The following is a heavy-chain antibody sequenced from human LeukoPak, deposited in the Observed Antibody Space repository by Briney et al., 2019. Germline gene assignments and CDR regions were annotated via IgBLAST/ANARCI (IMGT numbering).Heavy chain of an antibody. CDR1: GFSFGDYA. CDR2: IRSKAYVEAT. Sequence: GGSLRLSCTASGFSFGDYAMSWFRQAPGKGLECVGFIRSKAYVEATEYAATVKGRFTISRGDSKSIAFLQMNSLTTEDTAVYYCGRGYGIYDYWGQGTLVTVSS. V-gene: IGHV3-49*03. D-gene: IGHD3-9*01. CDR3: GRGYGIYDY. J-gene: IGHJ4*02.